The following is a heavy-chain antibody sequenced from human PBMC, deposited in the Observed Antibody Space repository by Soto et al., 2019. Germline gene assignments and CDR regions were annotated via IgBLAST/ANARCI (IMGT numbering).Heavy chain of an antibody. CDR3: AKVPLRPSYFDY. V-gene: IGHV3-23*01. CDR1: GFTFSNYD. Sequence: EVQLLDSGGDLVQPGGSLRLSCAASGFTFSNYDMTWVRQAPGKGLEWVSRIGGSGDRTYYADSVKGRFTISRDTSRNTLYLQMNSLRAEDTAMYYCAKVPLRPSYFDYWGQGALVTVSS. D-gene: IGHD4-17*01. CDR2: IGGSGDRT. J-gene: IGHJ4*02.